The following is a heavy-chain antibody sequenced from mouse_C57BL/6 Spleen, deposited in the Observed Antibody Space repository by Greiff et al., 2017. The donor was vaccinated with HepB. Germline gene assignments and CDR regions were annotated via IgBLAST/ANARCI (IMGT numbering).Heavy chain of an antibody. Sequence: EVQRVESGPGLVKPSQSLSLTCSVTGYSITSGYYWNWIRQFPGNKLEWMGYISYDGSNNYNPSLKNRISITRDTSKNQFFLKLNSVTTEDTATYYCARDYGSSGYFDVWGTGTTVTVSS. CDR1: GYSITSGYY. CDR3: ARDYGSSGYFDV. V-gene: IGHV3-6*01. D-gene: IGHD1-1*01. J-gene: IGHJ1*03. CDR2: ISYDGSN.